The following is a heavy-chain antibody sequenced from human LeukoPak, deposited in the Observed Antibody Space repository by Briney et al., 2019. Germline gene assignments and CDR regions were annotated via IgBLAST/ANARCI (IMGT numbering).Heavy chain of an antibody. CDR3: ARRGIHGGNRPANYYYYGMDV. J-gene: IGHJ6*02. CDR2: IYYSGST. D-gene: IGHD4-23*01. CDR1: GGSISSYY. Sequence: SETLSLTRTVSGGSISSYYWSWIRQPPGKGLEWIGYIYYSGSTNYNPSLKSRVTISVDTSKNQFSLKLSSVTAADTAVYYCARRGIHGGNRPANYYYYGMDVWGQGTTVTVSS. V-gene: IGHV4-59*08.